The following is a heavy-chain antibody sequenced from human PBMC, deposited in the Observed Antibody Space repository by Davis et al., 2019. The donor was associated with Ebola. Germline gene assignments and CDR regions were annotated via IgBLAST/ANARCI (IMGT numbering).Heavy chain of an antibody. CDR3: ARISPRWIQLWLPASAFDI. CDR1: GYSFTSYW. J-gene: IGHJ3*02. V-gene: IGHV5-51*01. CDR2: IYPGDSDT. D-gene: IGHD5-18*01. Sequence: GESLKISCKGSGYSFTSYWIGWVRQMPGKGLEWMGIIYPGDSDTRYSPSFQGQVTISADKSISTAYLQWSSIKASDTAMYYCARISPRWIQLWLPASAFDIWGQGTMVTVSS.